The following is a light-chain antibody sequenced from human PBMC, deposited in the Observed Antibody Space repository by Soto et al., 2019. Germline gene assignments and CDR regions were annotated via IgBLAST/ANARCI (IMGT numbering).Light chain of an antibody. Sequence: IQMTQSPSSLSASVGDRVTITCRASQGIRDELGWYQQKAGKAPNLLIYDASSLETGVPSRFSGSGSGTDFTFTISSLQPEDFATYYCQQYDNLPLIFGQGTRLEIK. CDR3: QQYDNLPLI. V-gene: IGKV1-33*01. J-gene: IGKJ5*01. CDR1: QGIRDE. CDR2: DAS.